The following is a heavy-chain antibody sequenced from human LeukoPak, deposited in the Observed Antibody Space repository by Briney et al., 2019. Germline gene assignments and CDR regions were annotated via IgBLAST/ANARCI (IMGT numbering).Heavy chain of an antibody. CDR3: AREESDYGDYVH. CDR1: GGTFSSYA. V-gene: IGHV1-69*13. D-gene: IGHD4-17*01. CDR2: IIPIFGTA. Sequence: VASVKVSCKASGGTFSSYAISWVRQAPGQGLEWMGGIIPIFGTANYAQKFQGRVTITADESTSTAYMELSSLRSEDTAVYYCAREESDYGDYVHWGQGTLVTVSS. J-gene: IGHJ4*02.